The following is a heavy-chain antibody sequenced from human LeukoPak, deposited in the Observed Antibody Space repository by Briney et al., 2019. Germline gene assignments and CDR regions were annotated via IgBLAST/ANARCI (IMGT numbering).Heavy chain of an antibody. V-gene: IGHV4-30-4*08. CDR1: GGSISSGGYY. CDR2: IYYSGST. CDR3: ASNLRYCSSTSCLLYYYYMDV. D-gene: IGHD2-2*01. J-gene: IGHJ6*03. Sequence: SETLSLTCTVSGGSISSGGYYWSWIRQPPGKGLEWIGYIYYSGSTYYNPSLKSRVTISVDTSKNQFSLKLSSVTAADTAVYYCASNLRYCSSTSCLLYYYYMDVWGKGTTVTVSS.